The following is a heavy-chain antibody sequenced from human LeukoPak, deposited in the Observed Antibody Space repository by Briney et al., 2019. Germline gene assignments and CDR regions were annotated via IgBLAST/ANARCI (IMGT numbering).Heavy chain of an antibody. CDR2: INPSGGST. J-gene: IGHJ5*02. D-gene: IGHD2-2*01. CDR3: ARDRAYAERGIVVVPAAPTRGWFDP. V-gene: IGHV1-46*01. CDR1: GYTFTSYY. Sequence: ASVKVSCKASGYTFTSYYMHWVRQAPGQGLEWMGIINPSGGSTSYAQKFQGRVTMTRDTSTSTVYMELSSLRSDDTAVYYCARDRAYAERGIVVVPAAPTRGWFDPWGQGTLVTVSS.